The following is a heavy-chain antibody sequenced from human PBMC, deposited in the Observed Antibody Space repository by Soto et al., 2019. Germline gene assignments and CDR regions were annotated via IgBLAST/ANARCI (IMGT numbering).Heavy chain of an antibody. J-gene: IGHJ6*03. CDR1: GFTFSSYA. Sequence: GGSLRLSCAASGFTFSSYAMSWVRQAPGKGLEWVSAISGSGGSTYYADSVKGRFTISRDNSKNTLYLQMNSLRAEDTAVYYCAKDGRTTVTTFGYYYYMDVWGKGTTVTVSS. CDR2: ISGSGGST. D-gene: IGHD4-17*01. CDR3: AKDGRTTVTTFGYYYYMDV. V-gene: IGHV3-23*01.